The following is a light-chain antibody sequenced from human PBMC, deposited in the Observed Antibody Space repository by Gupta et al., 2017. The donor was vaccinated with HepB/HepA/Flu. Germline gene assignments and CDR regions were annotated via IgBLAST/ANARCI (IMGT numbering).Light chain of an antibody. Sequence: EIVLTQSPATLSLSPGERATLSCRASQSVSSYLAWYQQKPGQAPRLLIYDASNRANGIPDRFSGSGSGTDFTLTSSSREPEDFAVYYGQQRSTLKTFGQGTKVEIK. CDR2: DAS. J-gene: IGKJ1*01. CDR3: QQRSTLKT. V-gene: IGKV3-11*01. CDR1: QSVSSY.